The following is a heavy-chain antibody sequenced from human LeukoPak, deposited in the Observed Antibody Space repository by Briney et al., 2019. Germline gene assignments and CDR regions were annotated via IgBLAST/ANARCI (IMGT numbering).Heavy chain of an antibody. Sequence: GGSLRLSCAASGFTFSSYGVLWVRQAPGKGLEWVAVIWYDGSNKYYGDSVEGRFTISRDNSKNTLYLQMNSLRAEDTAVYYCARDLDYGDYSWAFDIWGQGTMVTVSS. CDR1: GFTFSSYG. J-gene: IGHJ3*02. D-gene: IGHD4-17*01. V-gene: IGHV3-33*01. CDR3: ARDLDYGDYSWAFDI. CDR2: IWYDGSNK.